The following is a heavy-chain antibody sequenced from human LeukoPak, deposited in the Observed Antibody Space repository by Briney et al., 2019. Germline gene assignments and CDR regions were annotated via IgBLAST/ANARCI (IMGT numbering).Heavy chain of an antibody. D-gene: IGHD3/OR15-3a*01. Sequence: ASVKVSCKASGYTFTSYYMHLVRQAPGQGLEWMGIINPSGGSTSYAQKFQGRVTMTRDTSTSTVYMELSSLRSEDTAVYYCARDWTEGGLDFTFDPWGQGTLVTVSS. CDR1: GYTFTSYY. CDR3: ARDWTEGGLDFTFDP. V-gene: IGHV1-46*01. J-gene: IGHJ5*02. CDR2: INPSGGST.